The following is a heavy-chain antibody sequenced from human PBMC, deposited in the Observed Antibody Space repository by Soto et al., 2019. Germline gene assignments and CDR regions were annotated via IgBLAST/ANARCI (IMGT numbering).Heavy chain of an antibody. CDR1: GGSISSGDYY. CDR2: IYYSGST. D-gene: IGHD5-12*01. V-gene: IGHV4-30-4*01. CDR3: ASRRGYSGYDRAFDY. J-gene: IGHJ4*02. Sequence: SETLSLTCTVSGGSISSGDYYWGWIRQPPGKGLEWIGYIYYSGSTYYNPSLKSRATISVDTSKNQFSLKLSSVTAADTAVYYCASRRGYSGYDRAFDYWGQGTLVTVSS.